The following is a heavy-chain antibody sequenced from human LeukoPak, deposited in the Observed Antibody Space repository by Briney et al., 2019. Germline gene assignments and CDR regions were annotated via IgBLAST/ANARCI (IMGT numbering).Heavy chain of an antibody. CDR2: NYTSGST. Sequence: SQTLSLTCTVSGGSISSGSYYWSWIRQPAGKGLEWNGRNYTSGSTNYNPSLKSRVTISVDTSKNQFSLKLSSVTAADTAVYYCARDFPLWFGECSQGYYYGMDGWGQGTTVTVSS. J-gene: IGHJ6*02. V-gene: IGHV4-61*02. CDR1: GGSISSGSYY. CDR3: ARDFPLWFGECSQGYYYGMDG. D-gene: IGHD3-10*01.